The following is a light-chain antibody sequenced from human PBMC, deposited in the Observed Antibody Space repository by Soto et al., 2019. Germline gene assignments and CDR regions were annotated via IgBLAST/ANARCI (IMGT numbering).Light chain of an antibody. J-gene: IGLJ3*02. CDR1: SSDVGGYNY. Sequence: QSALTQAASVSGSPGQSITISCTGTSSDVGGYNYVSWYQEHPGKAPKLLIYDVTYRPSGVSNRFSGSKSGNTASLTISGLQAEDEADYYCSLYITTSTVVFGGGTQLTVL. CDR2: DVT. CDR3: SLYITTSTVV. V-gene: IGLV2-14*01.